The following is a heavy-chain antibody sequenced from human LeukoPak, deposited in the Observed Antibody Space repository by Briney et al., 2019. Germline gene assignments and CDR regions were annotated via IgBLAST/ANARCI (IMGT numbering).Heavy chain of an antibody. D-gene: IGHD5-12*01. J-gene: IGHJ3*02. CDR2: INRDGTAK. V-gene: IGHV3-7*03. Sequence: GGSLTLSCAASGFTFTDYWLSWVRQAPGKGLEWVANINRDGTAKNYVGSVKGRFTISTDNSKNSVYLQMSSLRTEDTAVYYCATALRWRVATIHAFDIWGQGTMVTVSS. CDR3: ATALRWRVATIHAFDI. CDR1: GFTFTDYW.